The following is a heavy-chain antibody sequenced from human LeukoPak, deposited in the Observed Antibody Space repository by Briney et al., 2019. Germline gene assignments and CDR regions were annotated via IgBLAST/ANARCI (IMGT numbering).Heavy chain of an antibody. CDR1: GFTFSNYW. J-gene: IGHJ4*02. CDR3: AREAMTYYYDSSGYYPDY. V-gene: IGHV3-7*01. Sequence: GGSLRLSCAASGFTFSNYWMSWVRQAPGKGLEWVANIKLDGSEKDYVDSVKGRFTISRDNAKNSLYLQMNSLRAEDTAVYYCAREAMTYYYDSSGYYPDYWGQGTLVTVSS. D-gene: IGHD3-22*01. CDR2: IKLDGSEK.